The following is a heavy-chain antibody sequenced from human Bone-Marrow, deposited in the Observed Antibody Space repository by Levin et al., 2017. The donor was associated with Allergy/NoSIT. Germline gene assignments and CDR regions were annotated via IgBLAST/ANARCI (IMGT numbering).Heavy chain of an antibody. CDR3: AKEGIHGATN. CDR1: GFTFSKFA. V-gene: IGHV3-23*01. Sequence: SGGSLRLSCAASGFTFSKFALTWVRQAPGKGLEWVSAISGSADNPSYADSVKGRFTVSRDNSKNTLYLQLNGLRDDDTAIYYCAKEGIHGATNWGQGTLVTVSA. CDR2: ISGSADNP. D-gene: IGHD1-1*01. J-gene: IGHJ1*01.